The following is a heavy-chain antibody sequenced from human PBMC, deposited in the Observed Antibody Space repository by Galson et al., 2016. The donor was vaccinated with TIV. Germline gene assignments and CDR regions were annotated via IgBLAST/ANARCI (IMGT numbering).Heavy chain of an antibody. D-gene: IGHD3-16*02. CDR2: IYPRDSDT. J-gene: IGHJ4*02. Sequence: QSGAEVKKPGESLKISCKASGYIYTNYLIGWVRQMPGKGLEWMGIIYPRDSDTRYSPSFQGQVTFSVDKSINTAYLQWSGLKVSDTAMYYGARHDDGGIWGGYPGAIHYLGQGTLLTVSS. CDR1: GYIYTNYL. CDR3: ARHDDGGIWGGYPGAIHY. V-gene: IGHV5-51*01.